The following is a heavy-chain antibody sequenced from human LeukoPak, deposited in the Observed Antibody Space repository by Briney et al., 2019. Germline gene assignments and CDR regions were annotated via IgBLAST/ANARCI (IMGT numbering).Heavy chain of an antibody. D-gene: IGHD2-21*01. Sequence: GGSLRLSCVASGFSFGNYAMSWVRQAPGKGLQWVSQISGTGGATWYAGFARDRFTISRDNSKKTLYLQMSGLRVKDTAMYYCVKDPRDTYGTNWFVSWGQGTLLIVSS. CDR2: ISGTGGAT. CDR3: VKDPRDTYGTNWFVS. V-gene: IGHV3-23*01. J-gene: IGHJ5*01. CDR1: GFSFGNYA.